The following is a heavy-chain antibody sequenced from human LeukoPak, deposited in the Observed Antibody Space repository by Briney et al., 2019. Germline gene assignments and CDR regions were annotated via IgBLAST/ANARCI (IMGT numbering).Heavy chain of an antibody. CDR3: ARVNGNSGYYVDY. CDR2: IIPIFGTA. Sequence: SVKVSCKASGGTFSSYAISWVRQAPGQGLEWMGRIIPIFGTANYAQKFQGRVTITTDESTSTAYMELSSLRPEDTAVYYCARVNGNSGYYVDYWGQGTLVTVSS. V-gene: IGHV1-69*05. CDR1: GGTFSSYA. J-gene: IGHJ4*02. D-gene: IGHD3-22*01.